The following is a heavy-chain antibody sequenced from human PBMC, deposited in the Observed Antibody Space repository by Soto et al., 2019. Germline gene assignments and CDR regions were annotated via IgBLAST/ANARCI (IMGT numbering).Heavy chain of an antibody. D-gene: IGHD6-19*01. Sequence: SESLSLTCTVSVASISSSSYYWGWIRQPPGKGLEWIGSIYYSGSTYYNPSLKSRVTISVDTSKNQFSLKLSSVTAADTAVYYCAGIAVAGTDYGMDVWGQGTTVTVSS. CDR2: IYYSGST. V-gene: IGHV4-39*01. CDR1: VASISSSSYY. CDR3: AGIAVAGTDYGMDV. J-gene: IGHJ6*02.